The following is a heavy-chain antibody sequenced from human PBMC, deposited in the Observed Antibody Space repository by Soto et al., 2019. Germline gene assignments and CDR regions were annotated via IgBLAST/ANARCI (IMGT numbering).Heavy chain of an antibody. Sequence: TLSLTCIVSGSALNSGNYYWSWIRQVPGKGLEWIGHIYVTGAVDYNPSLRDRITISQDTSERQFSLNLRLVTAADTAVYYCARLRIATNNYKWFDPWGQGTLVTVSS. D-gene: IGHD2-21*01. CDR2: IYVTGAV. J-gene: IGHJ5*02. V-gene: IGHV4-31*03. CDR1: GSALNSGNYY. CDR3: ARLRIATNNYKWFDP.